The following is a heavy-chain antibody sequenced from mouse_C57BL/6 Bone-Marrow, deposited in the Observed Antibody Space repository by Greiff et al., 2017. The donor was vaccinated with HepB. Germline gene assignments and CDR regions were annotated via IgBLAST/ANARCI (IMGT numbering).Heavy chain of an antibody. D-gene: IGHD1-1*01. CDR1: GYTFTSYT. CDR2: INPSSGYT. CDR3: AREGLRAVVADFDY. J-gene: IGHJ2*01. Sequence: VQLQQSGAELARPGASVKMSCKASGYTFTSYTMHWVKQRPGQGLEWIGYINPSSGYTKYNQKFKDKATLTADKSSSTAYMQLSSLTSEDSAVYYCAREGLRAVVADFDYRGQGTTLTVSS. V-gene: IGHV1-4*01.